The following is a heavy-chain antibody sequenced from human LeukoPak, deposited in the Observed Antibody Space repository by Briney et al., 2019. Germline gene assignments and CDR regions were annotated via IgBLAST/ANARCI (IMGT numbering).Heavy chain of an antibody. J-gene: IGHJ4*02. CDR2: ISYDGSNK. D-gene: IGHD5-18*01. V-gene: IGHV3-30-3*01. Sequence: GGSLRLSCAASGFTFSSYAMHWVRQAPGKGLEWVAVISYDGSNKYYADSVKGRFTISRDNSKNTLYLQMDSLRAEDTAVYYCARGAGYSYGSDWGQGTLVTVSS. CDR1: GFTFSSYA. CDR3: ARGAGYSYGSD.